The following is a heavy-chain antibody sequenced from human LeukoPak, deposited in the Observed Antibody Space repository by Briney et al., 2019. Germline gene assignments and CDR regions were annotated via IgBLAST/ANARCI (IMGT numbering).Heavy chain of an antibody. Sequence: GDPLHTSSEGPGYRFTHFWIAWLRPLPRKALAWMGIIYPGDSDTRYSPSFQGQVTISADKSISTAYLQWSSLKASDTAMYYCVRRDGYGAYDIWGQGTMVTVSS. J-gene: IGHJ3*02. CDR1: GYRFTHFW. V-gene: IGHV5-51*01. CDR3: VRRDGYGAYDI. CDR2: IYPGDSDT. D-gene: IGHD5-24*01.